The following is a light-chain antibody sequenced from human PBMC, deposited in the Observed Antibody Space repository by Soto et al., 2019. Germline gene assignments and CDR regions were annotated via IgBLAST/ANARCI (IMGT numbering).Light chain of an antibody. Sequence: EIVMTQSPVTLSVSPGERVTLSCRASQSVSSNLAWYQQKPGQAPSLLIYGAFTRATGTPARFSGTGSGTEFTLTISSLQSEDLALYYCQQYNDWPLTFGQGTKVDIK. V-gene: IGKV3-15*01. CDR1: QSVSSN. CDR3: QQYNDWPLT. CDR2: GAF. J-gene: IGKJ1*01.